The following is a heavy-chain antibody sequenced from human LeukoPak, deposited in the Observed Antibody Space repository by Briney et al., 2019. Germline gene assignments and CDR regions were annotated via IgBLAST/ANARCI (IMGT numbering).Heavy chain of an antibody. D-gene: IGHD3-10*01. CDR2: IYYSGST. V-gene: IGHV4-30-4*07. CDR1: GGSISSGGYS. Sequence: SETLSLTCAVSGGSISSGGYSWSWIRQPPGKGLEWIGYIYYSGSTYYNPSLKSRVTISVDTSKNQFSLKLSSVTAADTAVYYCARADQRSFYYYGSDVYAFDIWGQGTMVTVSS. CDR3: ARADQRSFYYYGSDVYAFDI. J-gene: IGHJ3*02.